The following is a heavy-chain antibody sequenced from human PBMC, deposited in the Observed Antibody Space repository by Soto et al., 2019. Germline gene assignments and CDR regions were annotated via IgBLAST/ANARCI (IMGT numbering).Heavy chain of an antibody. V-gene: IGHV5-51*01. CDR3: ARCNPTSSWSYFDI. CDR1: GYSFTTHW. Sequence: GESLKISCKGSGYSFTTHWIAWVRKMPGKGLEWMGIIYPSDSDTTYSPSFQGQVTISVDKSINTAYLQWNTLKASDTAMYYCARCNPTSSWSYFDISAEGTMVPVYS. J-gene: IGHJ4*02. CDR2: IYPSDSDT. D-gene: IGHD6-13*01.